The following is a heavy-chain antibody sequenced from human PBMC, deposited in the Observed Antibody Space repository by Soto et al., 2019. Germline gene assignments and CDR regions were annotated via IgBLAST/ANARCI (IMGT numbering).Heavy chain of an antibody. CDR3: ASTYYNASSGPCDY. CDR2: IYYSGST. J-gene: IGHJ4*02. Sequence: QVQLQESGPGLVKPSQTLSLTCTVSGGSISSGGYYWSWVRQHPGKGLEWIGYIYYSGSTYYNPSLKRRVTISVDTSKNQFSLKLSSVTAADTAFYYCASTYYNASSGPCDYWGQGTLVTVSS. D-gene: IGHD3-22*01. V-gene: IGHV4-31*03. CDR1: GGSISSGGYY.